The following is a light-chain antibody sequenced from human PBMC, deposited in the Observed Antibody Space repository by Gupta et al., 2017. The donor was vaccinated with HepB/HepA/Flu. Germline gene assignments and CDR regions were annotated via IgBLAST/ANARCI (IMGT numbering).Light chain of an antibody. J-gene: IGLJ1*01. CDR2: DVH. Sequence: SGLAQPASVSGSPGPAVTISCTGTQNDIGDSDLVSWYHRCPGEAHKLVLFDVHRRTTGISDRFSGSKSGNTASVTISDRRNEDEGDYFCCADAGGRSYVFGNGTRVSVL. CDR1: QNDIGDSDL. V-gene: IGLV2-23*02. CDR3: CADAGGRSYV.